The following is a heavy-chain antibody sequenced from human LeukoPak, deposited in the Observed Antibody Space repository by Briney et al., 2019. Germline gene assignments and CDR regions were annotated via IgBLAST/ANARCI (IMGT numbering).Heavy chain of an antibody. CDR3: ARDSGATAYYYYGMDV. V-gene: IGHV1-69*04. J-gene: IGHJ6*02. Sequence: SVKVSCTASGGTFSSYAISWVGQAPGQGLEWMGRIIPILGIANYAQKFQGRVTITADKSTSTAYMELSSLRSEDTAVYYCARDSGATAYYYYGMDVWGQGTTVTVSS. CDR2: IIPILGIA. D-gene: IGHD1-26*01. CDR1: GGTFSSYA.